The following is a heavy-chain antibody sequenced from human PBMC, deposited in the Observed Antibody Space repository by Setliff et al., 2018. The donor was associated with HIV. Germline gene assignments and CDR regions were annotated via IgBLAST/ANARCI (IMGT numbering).Heavy chain of an antibody. CDR1: GFSFNNAW. J-gene: IGHJ3*02. V-gene: IGHV3-21*06. CDR2: ISSSSNYM. CDR3: VRGSIGFCSGMTNCQSLFDI. D-gene: IGHD2-15*01. Sequence: PGGSLRLSCAASGFSFNNAWMSWVRQAPGKGLEWVSSISSSSNYMAYGDSVKGRFSISRDDAKNSLYLQANSLRAEDTAVYYCVRGSIGFCSGMTNCQSLFDIWGQGTMVTVSS.